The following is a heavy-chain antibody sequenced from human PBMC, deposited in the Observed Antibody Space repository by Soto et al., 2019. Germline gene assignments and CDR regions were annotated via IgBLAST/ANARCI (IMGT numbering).Heavy chain of an antibody. V-gene: IGHV3-23*01. D-gene: IGHD3-10*01. J-gene: IGHJ3*02. Sequence: EVQLLESGGGLVRPGGSLRLSCAASGFTFSSYAMNWVRQAPGKGLEWVSAISGSGGSTYYADSVKGRFTISRDNSKNTLYLQMNSLRAADTAVYYCAKDREWFGELVDAFDIWGQGTMVTVSS. CDR2: ISGSGGST. CDR1: GFTFSSYA. CDR3: AKDREWFGELVDAFDI.